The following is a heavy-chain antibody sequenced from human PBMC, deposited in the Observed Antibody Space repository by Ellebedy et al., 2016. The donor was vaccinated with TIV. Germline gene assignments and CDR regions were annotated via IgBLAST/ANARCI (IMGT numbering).Heavy chain of an antibody. D-gene: IGHD2-2*02. CDR2: INHSGST. V-gene: IGHV4-34*01. CDR3: ATGPYCSSTSCYKGNNWFDP. CDR1: GGSFSGYY. J-gene: IGHJ5*02. Sequence: SETLSLTXAVYGGSFSGYYWSWIRQPPGEGLEWIGEINHSGSTNYNPSLKSRVTISVDTSKNQFSLKLSSVTAADTAVYYCATGPYCSSTSCYKGNNWFDPWGQGTLVTVSS.